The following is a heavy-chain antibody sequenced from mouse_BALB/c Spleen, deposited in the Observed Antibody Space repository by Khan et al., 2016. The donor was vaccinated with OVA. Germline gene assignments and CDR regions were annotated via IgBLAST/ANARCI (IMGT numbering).Heavy chain of an antibody. CDR2: INYSGST. V-gene: IGHV3-2*02. D-gene: IGHD2-14*01. CDR3: ARGVRLTY. Sequence: EVQLQESGPGLVKPSQSLSLTCTVTGYSITSGYAWNWIRQFPGNKLEWMGYINYSGSTSYHPSLKSRISITRDTSKNQFFLQLNSVTTEDTATYYCARGVRLTYWGQGTLVTVSA. J-gene: IGHJ3*01. CDR1: GYSITSGYA.